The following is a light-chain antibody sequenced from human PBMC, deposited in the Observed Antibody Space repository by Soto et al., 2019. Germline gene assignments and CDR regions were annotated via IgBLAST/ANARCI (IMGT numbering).Light chain of an antibody. CDR1: STDVCGYDY. CDR3: SSYTSFSTLV. Sequence: QAVLTEPVAGSGSPGQSVTVSCTGTSTDVCGYDYVSWYQHHPGEAPKLMIYEVSNRPSGVSNRFSGSKSGNTASLTISGLQTEDEAHYYCSSYTSFSTLVFGGGTK. CDR2: EVS. V-gene: IGLV2-14*01. J-gene: IGLJ2*01.